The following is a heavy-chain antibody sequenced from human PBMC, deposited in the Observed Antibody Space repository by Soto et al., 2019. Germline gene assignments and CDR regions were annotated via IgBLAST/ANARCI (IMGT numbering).Heavy chain of an antibody. CDR3: ARNIPVTTLGY. CDR2: IYSGGDT. J-gene: IGHJ4*02. D-gene: IGHD4-17*01. Sequence: EVQLVESGGGLVQPGGSLRLSCAASGFSVSNNYMSWVRQAPGMGLECVSLIYSGGDTYYVDSVKGRFSISRDSSKNTLYLQMNSLRAEDSAVYYCARNIPVTTLGYWGQGTGVTVAS. V-gene: IGHV3-66*01. CDR1: GFSVSNNY.